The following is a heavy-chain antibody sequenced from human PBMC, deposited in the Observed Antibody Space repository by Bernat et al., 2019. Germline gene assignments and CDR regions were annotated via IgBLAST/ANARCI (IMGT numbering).Heavy chain of an antibody. V-gene: IGHV3-30*03. D-gene: IGHD3-10*01. J-gene: IGHJ4*02. Sequence: QVQLVESGGGVVQPGRSLRLSCAASGFTFSSYGMHWVRQAPGKGLEWVTVISYDGSNKYYADSVKGRFTISRDNSKNTLYLQMNSLRAEDTAVYYCALDEDTYYYGSGSFYPLGYWGQGTLVTVSS. CDR1: GFTFSSYG. CDR2: ISYDGSNK. CDR3: ALDEDTYYYGSGSFYPLGY.